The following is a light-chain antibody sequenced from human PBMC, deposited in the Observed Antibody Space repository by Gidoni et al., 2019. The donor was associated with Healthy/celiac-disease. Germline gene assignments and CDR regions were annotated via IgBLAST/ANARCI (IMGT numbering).Light chain of an antibody. J-gene: IGKJ4*01. Sequence: IQMTQSPSSLSASVGDRVTITCRASQSISSYLNWYQQKPGKAPKLLIYAASSLQSGVPSRFSGSGSGTDFTLTISSRQPEDFATYYCQQSYSTLTFGGXTKVEIK. CDR2: AAS. CDR3: QQSYSTLT. CDR1: QSISSY. V-gene: IGKV1-39*01.